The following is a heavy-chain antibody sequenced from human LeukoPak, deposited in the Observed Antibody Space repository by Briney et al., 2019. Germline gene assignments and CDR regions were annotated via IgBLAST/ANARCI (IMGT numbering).Heavy chain of an antibody. CDR1: GGTFSSYA. D-gene: IGHD1-7*01. Sequence: GASVKVSCKASGGTFSSYAISWVRQAPGQGLEWMGGIIPIFGTANYAQKFQGRVTITTDESTSTAYMELSSLRSEDTAVYYCARAPLELRDYYYYYMDVWGKGTTVTVSS. J-gene: IGHJ6*03. CDR2: IIPIFGTA. CDR3: ARAPLELRDYYYYYMDV. V-gene: IGHV1-69*05.